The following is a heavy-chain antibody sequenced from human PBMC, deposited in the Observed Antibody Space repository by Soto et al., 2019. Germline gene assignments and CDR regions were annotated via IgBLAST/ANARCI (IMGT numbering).Heavy chain of an antibody. J-gene: IGHJ6*02. Sequence: GGSLRLSCAASGFTVSSNYMSWVRQAPGKGLEWVSAIYSGGSTYYADSVKGRFTISRDNSKNTLYLQMNSLRAEDTAVYYCASKLRFLTGMDVWGQGTTVTVSS. CDR1: GFTVSSNY. CDR3: ASKLRFLTGMDV. D-gene: IGHD3-3*01. V-gene: IGHV3-66*01. CDR2: IYSGGST.